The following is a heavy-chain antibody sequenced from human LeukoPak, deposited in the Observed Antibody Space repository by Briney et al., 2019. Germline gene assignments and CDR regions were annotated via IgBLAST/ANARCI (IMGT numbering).Heavy chain of an antibody. CDR1: GFTFSSYE. D-gene: IGHD2-2*01. CDR2: ISSSGSTI. V-gene: IGHV3-48*03. Sequence: GGSLRLSCAASGFTFSSYEMNWVRQAPGKGLEWVSYISSSGSTIYYADSVKGRFTISRDNAKNSLYLQMNSLRAEDTAVYYCARGRCSSTSCYHANYYYYMDVWGKGTTVTISS. J-gene: IGHJ6*03. CDR3: ARGRCSSTSCYHANYYYYMDV.